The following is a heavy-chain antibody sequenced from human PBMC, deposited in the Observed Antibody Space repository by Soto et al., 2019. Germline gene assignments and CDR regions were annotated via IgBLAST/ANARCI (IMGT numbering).Heavy chain of an antibody. V-gene: IGHV3-23*01. Sequence: EVHLLESGGTLVQPGGSLRLSCAASGFDFSTYAMTWVRQAPGKGLEWVSGIINSGATTYYADSVKGRFTISRDNSRNTLYLHMNSLRVDDTAMYYCAKDWPGTSSVTSYFWGQGTLVTVSS. CDR3: AKDWPGTSSVTSYF. J-gene: IGHJ4*02. CDR2: IINSGATT. CDR1: GFDFSTYA. D-gene: IGHD4-17*01.